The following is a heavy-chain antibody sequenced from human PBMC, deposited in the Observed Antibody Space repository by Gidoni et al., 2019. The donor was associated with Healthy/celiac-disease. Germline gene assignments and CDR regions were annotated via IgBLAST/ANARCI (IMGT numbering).Heavy chain of an antibody. Sequence: DVQLVESGGGLVQPGRSLRLSCAASGFPFDAYALHWFRQAPGKGLEWVAGISWNSGSIGYADSVKGRFTISRDNAKNSLYLQMNSLRAEDTALYYCAKEEDILTNIGAGDAFDIWGQGTMVTGSS. V-gene: IGHV3-9*01. CDR2: ISWNSGSI. D-gene: IGHD3-9*01. CDR3: AKEEDILTNIGAGDAFDI. J-gene: IGHJ3*02. CDR1: GFPFDAYA.